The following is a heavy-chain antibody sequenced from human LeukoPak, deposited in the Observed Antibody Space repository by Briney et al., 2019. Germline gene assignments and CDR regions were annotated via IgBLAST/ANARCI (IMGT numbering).Heavy chain of an antibody. D-gene: IGHD3-22*01. CDR2: INPNSGGK. Sequence: GASVKVSCKASGYTFTGYYMHWVRQAPGQGLEWMGWINPNSGGKNYAQKLQGRVTTTRDTSIRTAYMELSRLRSDDTAVYYCARDRVRYDYYDSSGYDAFDIWGQGTMVTVSS. V-gene: IGHV1-2*02. J-gene: IGHJ3*02. CDR1: GYTFTGYY. CDR3: ARDRVRYDYYDSSGYDAFDI.